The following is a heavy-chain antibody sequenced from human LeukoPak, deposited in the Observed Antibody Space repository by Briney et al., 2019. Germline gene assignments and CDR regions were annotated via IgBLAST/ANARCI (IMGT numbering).Heavy chain of an antibody. J-gene: IGHJ4*02. CDR3: AKDLASGSYYGHSGGGDN. CDR1: GFTFSTYG. V-gene: IGHV3-30*02. Sequence: QAGGSLRLSCAASGFTFSTYGMHWVRQAPGKGLEWVAFIRYDGSNKFYADSVKGRFTVSRDNSKNTLYLQMNSLRAEDTGMYYGAKDLASGSYYGHSGGGDNWGQGTLVTVSS. D-gene: IGHD1-26*01. CDR2: IRYDGSNK.